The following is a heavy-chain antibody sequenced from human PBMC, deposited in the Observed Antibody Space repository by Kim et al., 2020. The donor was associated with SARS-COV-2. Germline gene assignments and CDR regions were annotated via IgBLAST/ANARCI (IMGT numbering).Heavy chain of an antibody. Sequence: ASVKVSCKASGYTFTSYDINWVRQATGQGLEWMGWMNPNSGNTGYAQKFQGRVTMTRNTSISTAYMELSSLRSEDTAVYYCASESRWQWMVQGYYYYGMDVWGQGTTVTVSS. CDR1: GYTFTSYD. CDR2: MNPNSGNT. D-gene: IGHD6-19*01. CDR3: ASESRWQWMVQGYYYYGMDV. J-gene: IGHJ6*02. V-gene: IGHV1-8*01.